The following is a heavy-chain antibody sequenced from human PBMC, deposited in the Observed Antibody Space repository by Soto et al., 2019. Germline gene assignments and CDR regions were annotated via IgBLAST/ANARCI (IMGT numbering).Heavy chain of an antibody. CDR3: AKECDGYNFLVIDY. CDR1: GFTFSSYW. CDR2: IKQDGSEI. D-gene: IGHD5-12*01. J-gene: IGHJ4*02. Sequence: EVQLVESGGGLVQPGGSLRLSCAASGFTFSSYWMTWVRQAPGKGLEWVANIKQDGSEIYYVDSVKGRFTISRDNAKNSLYLQMNSLRAEDTAVYYCAKECDGYNFLVIDYWGQGTLVTVSS. V-gene: IGHV3-7*03.